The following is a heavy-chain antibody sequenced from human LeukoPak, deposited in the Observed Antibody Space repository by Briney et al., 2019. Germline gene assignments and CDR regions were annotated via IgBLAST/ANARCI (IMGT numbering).Heavy chain of an antibody. CDR3: TTELPDSSGYYTDY. CDR2: IKSKTDGGTT. J-gene: IGHJ4*02. CDR1: GGSFSDYY. Sequence: PSETLSLTCAVYGGSFSDYYWSWIRQPPGKGLEWVGRIKSKTDGGTTDYAAPVKGRFTISRDDSKNTLYLQMNSLKTEDTAVYYCTTELPDSSGYYTDYWGQGTLVTVSS. D-gene: IGHD3-22*01. V-gene: IGHV3-15*01.